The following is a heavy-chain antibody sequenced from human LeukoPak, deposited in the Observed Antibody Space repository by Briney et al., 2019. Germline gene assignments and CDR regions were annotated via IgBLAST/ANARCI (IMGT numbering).Heavy chain of an antibody. D-gene: IGHD6-6*01. CDR3: ARTSGESTAALRAPFDY. Sequence: PGGSLTLSCAVSGFTFSSYSMTWVRQAPGKGLEWVSSISSSSGYKYYADSVKGRFTTSRDNAKNSLYLQMDSLRAEDAAVYYCARTSGESTAALRAPFDYWGQGTLATVSS. J-gene: IGHJ4*02. CDR1: GFTFSSYS. CDR2: ISSSSGYK. V-gene: IGHV3-21*01.